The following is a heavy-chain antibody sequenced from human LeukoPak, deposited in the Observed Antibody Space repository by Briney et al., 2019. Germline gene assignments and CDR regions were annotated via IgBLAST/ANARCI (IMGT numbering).Heavy chain of an antibody. Sequence: GGSLRLSCAASGFTFSSYAMSWVRQAPGKGLEWVSGISWNSGSIGYADSVKGRFTISRDNAKNSLYLQMNSLRAEDTALYYCAKDRSYSGSYHPFDYWGQGTLVTVSS. J-gene: IGHJ4*02. CDR1: GFTFSSYA. CDR2: ISWNSGSI. V-gene: IGHV3-9*01. CDR3: AKDRSYSGSYHPFDY. D-gene: IGHD1-26*01.